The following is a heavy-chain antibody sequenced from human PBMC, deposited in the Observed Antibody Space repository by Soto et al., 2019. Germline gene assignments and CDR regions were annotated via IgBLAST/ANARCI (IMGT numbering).Heavy chain of an antibody. CDR2: LYDVDGT. CDR3: ASWHEREHAYDV. Sequence: EVQLVESGGGLIQPGESLRLSCAAFGLTVSGKKYVAWVRQAPGKGLEWISALYDVDGTYYAESVKGRFTTSSDSSKTTVYLQMHGLRPDDTAVYYCASWHEREHAYDVWGRGTTVTVSS. CDR1: GLTVSGKKY. V-gene: IGHV3-53*01. J-gene: IGHJ3*01. D-gene: IGHD1-1*01.